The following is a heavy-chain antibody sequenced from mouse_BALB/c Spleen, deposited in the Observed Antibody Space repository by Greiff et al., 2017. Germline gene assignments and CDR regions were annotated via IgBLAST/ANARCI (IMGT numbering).Heavy chain of an antibody. CDR2: IYPGDGDT. CDR3: ARYYGTPFAY. V-gene: IGHV1-87*01. J-gene: IGHJ3*01. Sequence: VQLQESGAELARPGASVKLSCKASGYTFTSYWMQWVKQRPGQGLEWIGAIYPGDGDTRYTQKFKGKATLTADKSSSTAYMQLSSLASEDSAVYFCARYYGTPFAYWGQGTLVTVSA. CDR1: GYTFTSYW. D-gene: IGHD2-1*01.